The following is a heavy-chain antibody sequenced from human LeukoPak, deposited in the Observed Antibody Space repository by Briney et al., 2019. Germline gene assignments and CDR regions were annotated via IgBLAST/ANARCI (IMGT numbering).Heavy chain of an antibody. CDR3: AKVGYCSSTSCYDYAFDI. V-gene: IGHV3-30*02. D-gene: IGHD2-2*03. CDR2: IWYGGSNK. Sequence: GGSLRLSCAASGFTFSSYGMHWVRQAPGKGLEWVAVIWYGGSNKYYADSVKGRFTISRDNSKNTLYLQMNSLRAEDTAVYYCAKVGYCSSTSCYDYAFDIWGQGTMVTVSS. CDR1: GFTFSSYG. J-gene: IGHJ3*02.